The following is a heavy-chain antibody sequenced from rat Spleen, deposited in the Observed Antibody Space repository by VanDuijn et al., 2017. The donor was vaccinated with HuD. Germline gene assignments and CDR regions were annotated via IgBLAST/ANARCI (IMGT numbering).Heavy chain of an antibody. J-gene: IGHJ2*01. V-gene: IGHV5-29*01. D-gene: IGHD2-1*01. Sequence: EVQMVESGGGLVQAGGSLKLSCAASGFSFSYYGMAWVRQAPTKGLEWVASINYEGSSTYYGDTVKGRFTISRDNAKSTLYLQMNSLRSEDTAAYYCARTTYDYFDYWGQGVMVTVSS. CDR3: ARTTYDYFDY. CDR1: GFSFSYYG. CDR2: INYEGSST.